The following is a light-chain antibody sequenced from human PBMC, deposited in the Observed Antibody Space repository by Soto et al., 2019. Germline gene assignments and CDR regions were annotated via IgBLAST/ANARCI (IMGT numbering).Light chain of an antibody. J-gene: IGKJ2*01. CDR1: QTISTY. CDR3: RQSNSLPYT. CDR2: AAS. Sequence: DIPVNQYPSSLSASVGDRVTITCRASQTISTYFNWYQQTPGKAPRLLIYAASNLQSGVPSRFRSSASGTEFTLTISSLQPGDFATYFCRQSNSLPYTFGQGTRVETK. V-gene: IGKV1-39*01.